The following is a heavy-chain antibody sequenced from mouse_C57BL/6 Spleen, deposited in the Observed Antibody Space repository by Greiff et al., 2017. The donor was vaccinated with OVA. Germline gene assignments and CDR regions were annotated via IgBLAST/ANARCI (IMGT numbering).Heavy chain of an antibody. V-gene: IGHV1-62-2*01. Sequence: VQLQESGAELVKPGASVKLSCKASGYTFTEYTIHWVKQRSGQGLEWIGWFYPGSGSIKYNEKFKDKATLTADKSSSTVYMELSRLTSEDSAVYFCARHEAPYYYGSSPWFGYWGQGTTLTVSS. CDR2: FYPGSGSI. D-gene: IGHD1-1*01. CDR1: GYTFTEYT. CDR3: ARHEAPYYYGSSPWFGY. J-gene: IGHJ2*01.